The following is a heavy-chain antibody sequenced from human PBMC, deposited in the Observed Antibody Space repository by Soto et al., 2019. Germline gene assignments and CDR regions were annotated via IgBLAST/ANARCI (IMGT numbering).Heavy chain of an antibody. CDR1: GGTFSSYA. Sequence: SVKVSCKASGGTFSSYAISWVRHAPGQGLEWMGGIIPIFGTANYAQKFQGRVTITADESTSTAYMELSSLRSEDTAVYYCAREVEMATIPWFDPWGQGTLVTVSS. V-gene: IGHV1-69*13. CDR3: AREVEMATIPWFDP. D-gene: IGHD5-12*01. CDR2: IIPIFGTA. J-gene: IGHJ5*02.